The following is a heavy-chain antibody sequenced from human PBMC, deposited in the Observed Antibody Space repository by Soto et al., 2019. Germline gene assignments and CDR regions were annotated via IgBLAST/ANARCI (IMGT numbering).Heavy chain of an antibody. J-gene: IGHJ5*02. V-gene: IGHV4-59*02. Sequence: SQTLYVTSCVAGGSVTSYHWRWILQFTGKGLEWIAYTSYTGNTNYNPSLQSRVTISLDTSKNQLSLKLTSMTAADTAVYYCARDMHAGFTHYFGPWAQQILVTVSS. D-gene: IGHD1-26*01. CDR3: ARDMHAGFTHYFGP. CDR2: TSYTGNT. CDR1: GGSVTSYH.